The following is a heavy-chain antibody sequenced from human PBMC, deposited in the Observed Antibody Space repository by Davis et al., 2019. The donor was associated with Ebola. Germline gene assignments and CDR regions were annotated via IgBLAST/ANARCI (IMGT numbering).Heavy chain of an antibody. Sequence: MLSETLSLTCTVSGGSISSYYWSWIRQPPGKGLEWIGYIYYSGSTNYNPSLKSRVTISVDTSKNQFSLKLSSVTAADTAVYYCARVLGYCTNGVCYGRFDPWGQGTLVTVSS. D-gene: IGHD2-8*01. CDR3: ARVLGYCTNGVCYGRFDP. CDR1: GGSISSYY. V-gene: IGHV4-59*01. J-gene: IGHJ5*02. CDR2: IYYSGST.